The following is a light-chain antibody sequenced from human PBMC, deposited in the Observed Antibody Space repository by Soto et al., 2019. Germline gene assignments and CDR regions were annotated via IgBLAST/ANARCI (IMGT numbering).Light chain of an antibody. CDR2: KND. V-gene: IGLV1-47*01. CDR3: AAWDDTLTGVL. J-gene: IGLJ3*02. Sequence: QAVVTQPPSASGTPGQRVTISCSGSSSNIGNHYVYWYQQVPGTAPKLLIYKNDQRPSGVPDRFSGSKSGTSASLAISGLRSEDETDYYCAAWDDTLTGVLFGGGTKLTVL. CDR1: SSNIGNHY.